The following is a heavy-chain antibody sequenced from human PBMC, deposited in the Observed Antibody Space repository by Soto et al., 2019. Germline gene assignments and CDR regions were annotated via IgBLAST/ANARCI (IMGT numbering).Heavy chain of an antibody. CDR1: GFTFSSYA. CDR3: AKDKPRGSGSYYDYYYYMDV. J-gene: IGHJ6*03. D-gene: IGHD3-10*01. CDR2: ISWNSGSI. Sequence: PGGSLRLSCAASGFTFSSYAMHWVRQAPGKGLEWVSGISWNSGSIGYADSVKGRFTISRDNAKNSLYLQMNSLRAEDTALYYCAKDKPRGSGSYYDYYYYMDVWGKGTTVTVSS. V-gene: IGHV3-9*01.